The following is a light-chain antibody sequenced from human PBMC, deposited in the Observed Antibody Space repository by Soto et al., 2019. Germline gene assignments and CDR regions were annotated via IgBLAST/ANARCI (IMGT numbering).Light chain of an antibody. Sequence: EIVLTQSPGTLSLSPGERATLSCRAIQSVSNNYLAWYQQKPGQAPRLLIYGASSRATGIPDRFSGSGSGTEFTLTISSLQSEDFAVYYCQQYNNWPPLTFGGGTKVDIK. CDR3: QQYNNWPPLT. CDR1: QSVSNN. V-gene: IGKV3D-15*01. J-gene: IGKJ4*01. CDR2: GAS.